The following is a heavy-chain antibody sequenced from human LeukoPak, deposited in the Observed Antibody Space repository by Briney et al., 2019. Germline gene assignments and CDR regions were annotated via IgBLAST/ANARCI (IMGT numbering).Heavy chain of an antibody. CDR1: GGSISSYY. Sequence: SETLSLTCTVSGGSISSYYWSWIRQPPGKGLEWIGYNHYSGSTNYNPSLRSRVTILVDTSKNQFSLKLTSVTAADTAVYYCARLLSYSSGGAFDIWGQGTMVTVSS. CDR3: ARLLSYSSGGAFDI. CDR2: NHYSGST. V-gene: IGHV4-59*01. D-gene: IGHD6-25*01. J-gene: IGHJ3*02.